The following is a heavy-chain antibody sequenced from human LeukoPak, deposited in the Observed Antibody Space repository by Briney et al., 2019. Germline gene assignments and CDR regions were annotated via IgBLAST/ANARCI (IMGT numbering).Heavy chain of an antibody. CDR3: ASLRPPAATTSFDY. D-gene: IGHD6-25*01. J-gene: IGHJ4*02. V-gene: IGHV4-34*01. Sequence: KPSETLSLTCTVSGGSISSYYWSWIRQPPGKGLEWIGEINHSGSTNYNPSLKSRVTISVDTSKNQFSLKLSSVTAADTAVYYCASLRPPAATTSFDYWGQGTLVTVSS. CDR2: INHSGST. CDR1: GGSISSYY.